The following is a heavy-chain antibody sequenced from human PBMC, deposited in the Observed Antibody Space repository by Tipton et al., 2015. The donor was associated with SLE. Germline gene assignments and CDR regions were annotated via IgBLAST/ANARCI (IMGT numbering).Heavy chain of an antibody. CDR2: MSHSGST. Sequence: TLSLTCTVSGASISTYFWSWIRQPPGKGLEWIGSMSHSGSTYYNPSLKSRVTISVDTSKNQFSLKLSSVTAADTAVYYCARGLGIAAAGALGYWGQGTLVTVSS. CDR3: ARGLGIAAAGALGY. V-gene: IGHV4-38-2*02. J-gene: IGHJ4*02. D-gene: IGHD6-13*01. CDR1: GASISTYF.